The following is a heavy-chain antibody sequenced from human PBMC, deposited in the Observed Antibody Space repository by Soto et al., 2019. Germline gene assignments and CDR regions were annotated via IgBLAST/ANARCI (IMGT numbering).Heavy chain of an antibody. J-gene: IGHJ4*02. CDR1: GFTFDDYA. Sequence: EVQLVESGGGLVQPGRSLRLSCAASGFTFDDYAMHWVRQAPGKGLEWVSGISWDSGSIGYADSVKGRFTISSDNAKNSLYLQMNSLRAEDTALYYCAKDIKAGLHVEEFDYWGQGTLVTVSS. V-gene: IGHV3-9*01. D-gene: IGHD3-16*01. CDR2: ISWDSGSI. CDR3: AKDIKAGLHVEEFDY.